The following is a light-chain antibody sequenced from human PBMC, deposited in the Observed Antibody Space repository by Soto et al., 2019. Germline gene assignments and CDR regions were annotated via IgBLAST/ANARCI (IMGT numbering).Light chain of an antibody. CDR3: CSYAGSGKVV. V-gene: IGLV2-23*02. CDR1: RSDIGSYNL. J-gene: IGLJ3*02. Sequence: QSALTKPASVSGSLGQSMSLSCTGTRSDIGSYNLVSWYQQYPGKAPKLMILEVSERPSGLSKRCSGSKSGDTASLTISGLKAEDEADYYCCSYAGSGKVVFGGGTKLTVL. CDR2: EVS.